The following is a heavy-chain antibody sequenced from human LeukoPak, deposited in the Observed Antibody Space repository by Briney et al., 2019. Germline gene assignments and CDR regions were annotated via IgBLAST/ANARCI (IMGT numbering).Heavy chain of an antibody. V-gene: IGHV4-4*07. D-gene: IGHD6-13*01. CDR2: IYTSGST. Sequence: SETLSLTCTVSGGSISSYYWSWIRQPAGKGLEWIGRIYTSGSTNYNPSLKSRVTMSVDTSKNQFSLKLSSVTAADTAVYYCARGTAAAPDWGTTTYYYYMDVWGKGTTVTVSS. CDR3: ARGTAAAPDWGTTTYYYYMDV. CDR1: GGSISSYY. J-gene: IGHJ6*03.